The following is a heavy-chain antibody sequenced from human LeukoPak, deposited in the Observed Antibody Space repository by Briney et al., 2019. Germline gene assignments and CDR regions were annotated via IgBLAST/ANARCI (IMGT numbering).Heavy chain of an antibody. V-gene: IGHV4-38-2*01. Sequence: PSETLSLTCAVPGYSISSGYYWGWIRQPPGKGLEWIGSIYHSGSTYYNPSLKSRVTISVDTSKNQFSLKLSSVTAADTAVYYCARLIVVVPAAPLNWFDPWGQGTLVTVSS. D-gene: IGHD2-2*01. CDR3: ARLIVVVPAAPLNWFDP. CDR1: GYSISSGYY. J-gene: IGHJ5*02. CDR2: IYHSGST.